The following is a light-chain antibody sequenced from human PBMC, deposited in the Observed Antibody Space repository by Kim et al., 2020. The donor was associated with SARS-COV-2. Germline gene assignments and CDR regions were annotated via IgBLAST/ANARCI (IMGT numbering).Light chain of an antibody. Sequence: RVTFSCTGGSSNIGAGYDVHWYQQFPGRAPKLLIYGNHNRPSGVPDRFSASMSDTSASLAITGLQAEDEAEYYCQSYDNSLSGYVFGPGTKVTVL. V-gene: IGLV1-40*01. CDR3: QSYDNSLSGYV. CDR1: SSNIGAGYD. J-gene: IGLJ1*01. CDR2: GNH.